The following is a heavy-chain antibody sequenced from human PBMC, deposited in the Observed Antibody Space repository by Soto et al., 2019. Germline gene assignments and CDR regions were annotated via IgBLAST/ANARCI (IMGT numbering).Heavy chain of an antibody. V-gene: IGHV4-59*01. CDR2: IYYSGST. J-gene: IGHJ4*02. D-gene: IGHD2-2*01. CDR3: ATAPQLDY. CDR1: GGSISSYY. Sequence: PSETLSLTCTVSGGSISSYYWSWIRQPPGKGLEWIGYIYYSGSTNYNPSLKSRVTISVDTSKNQFSLKLSSVTAADTAVYYCATAPQLDYWAQRAAVTVSA.